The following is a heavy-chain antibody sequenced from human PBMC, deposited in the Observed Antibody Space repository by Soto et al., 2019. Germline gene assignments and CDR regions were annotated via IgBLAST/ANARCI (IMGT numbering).Heavy chain of an antibody. V-gene: IGHV4-4*02. Sequence: PSETLSLTCAVSGGSISSSNWWSWVRRPPGKGLEWIGEIYHSGSTNYNPSLKSRVTISADTSMNQFSLALTSVTAADTAMYYCARGSTTEKVDSWGQGTLVTVSS. J-gene: IGHJ4*02. CDR3: ARGSTTEKVDS. CDR1: GGSISSSNW. CDR2: IYHSGST.